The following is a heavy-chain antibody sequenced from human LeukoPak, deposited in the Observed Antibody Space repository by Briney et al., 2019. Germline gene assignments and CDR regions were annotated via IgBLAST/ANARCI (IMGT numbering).Heavy chain of an antibody. V-gene: IGHV3-21*01. CDR3: ARDLMRFLEWVN. J-gene: IGHJ4*02. CDR2: VSSASSHV. CDR1: GFSFSTYA. Sequence: PGGSLILSCVASGFSFSTYAMNWVRQAPGKGPEWVSYVSSASSHVYYADSVRGRFIISRDNAKNSLYLQMNSLRAEDTAVYYCARDLMRFLEWVNWGQGTLATVSS. D-gene: IGHD3-3*01.